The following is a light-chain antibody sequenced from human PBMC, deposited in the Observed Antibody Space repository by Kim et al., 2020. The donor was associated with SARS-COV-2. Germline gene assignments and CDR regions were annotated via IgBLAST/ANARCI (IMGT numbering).Light chain of an antibody. V-gene: IGLV4-60*03. CDR2: LESSGSY. CDR1: SGHNNYI. CDR3: ETWAINTWV. J-gene: IGLJ3*02. Sequence: QPVLTQSSSASASLGSSVKLTCTLSSGHNNYIVAWHQQKPGKAPRYLIKLESSGSYNKGSGVPDRFSGSSSGADRYLTISDLQSEDEADYYCETWAINTWVFGGGTRRTV.